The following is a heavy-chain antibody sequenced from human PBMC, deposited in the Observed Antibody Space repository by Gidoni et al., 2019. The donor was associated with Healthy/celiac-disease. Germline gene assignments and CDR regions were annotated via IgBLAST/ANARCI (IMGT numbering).Heavy chain of an antibody. CDR2: ISGSGGST. V-gene: IGHV3-23*01. J-gene: IGHJ4*02. CDR1: GFNFRSYA. Sequence: EVPLSASGGALVQPGGSLRLSCSASGFNFRSYAMSWVRQAPGKGLAWVSAISGSGGSTYYADSVKGRFTISRDNSKNTLYLQMNSLRAEDTAVYYCANSGSYYSGHIFDYWGQGTLVTVSS. CDR3: ANSGSYYSGHIFDY. D-gene: IGHD1-26*01.